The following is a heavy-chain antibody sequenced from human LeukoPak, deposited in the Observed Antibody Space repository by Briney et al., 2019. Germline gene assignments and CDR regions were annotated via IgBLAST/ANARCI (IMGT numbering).Heavy chain of an antibody. D-gene: IGHD2-21*02. J-gene: IGHJ4*02. CDR1: GYSFTSYW. CDR3: ARQGGYCGGDCSPAYFDY. V-gene: IGHV5-51*01. CDR2: IYPGDSDT. Sequence: GESLKISCKGSGYSFTSYWIGWVRQMPGKGLEWMGIIYPGDSDTRYSPSFQGQVTISADKSISTAYLQWSSLKASETAMYYCARQGGYCGGDCSPAYFDYWGQGTLVTVST.